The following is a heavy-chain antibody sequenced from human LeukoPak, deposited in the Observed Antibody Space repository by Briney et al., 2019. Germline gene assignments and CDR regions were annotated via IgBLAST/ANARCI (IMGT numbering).Heavy chain of an antibody. V-gene: IGHV3-48*01. CDR3: ARHSSGWYRYYFDY. D-gene: IGHD6-19*01. CDR1: GFTFSTYS. Sequence: PGGSLRLSCAASGFTFSTYSMNWVRQAPGKGLEWVSYISGTSSLIYYADSVKGRFTISSDNSKNTLYLQMNSLRAEDTAVYYCARHSSGWYRYYFDYWGQGTLVTVSS. CDR2: ISGTSSLI. J-gene: IGHJ4*02.